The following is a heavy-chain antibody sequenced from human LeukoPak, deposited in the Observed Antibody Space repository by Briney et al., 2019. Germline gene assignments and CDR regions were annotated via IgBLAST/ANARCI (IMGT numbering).Heavy chain of an antibody. J-gene: IGHJ4*02. D-gene: IGHD5-12*01. CDR1: GGSISGYF. Sequence: SVTLSLTCTVSGGSISGYFWTWIRQPAGKGLEWIGRIYSSGSNNYNPSLKRRVTMSLDTSKNHFSLNLTSVTAADTAVYYCAREPTSGREPTSGRPLDYWGQGTLVTVSS. CDR3: AREPTSGREPTSGRPLDY. CDR2: IYSSGSN. V-gene: IGHV4-4*07.